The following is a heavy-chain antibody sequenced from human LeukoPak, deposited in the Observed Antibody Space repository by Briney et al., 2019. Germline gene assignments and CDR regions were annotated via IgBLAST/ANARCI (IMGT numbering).Heavy chain of an antibody. J-gene: IGHJ4*02. D-gene: IGHD5-24*01. CDR1: GFTFSKAW. V-gene: IGHV3-7*03. CDR3: AKEGRSLQTY. Sequence: GGSLRLSCAASGFTFSKAWMHWVRLAPGKGLEWVANIKEDGTETYYVDSVKGRFTISRDNAKNSLYLQMNSLRVEDTAVYYCAKEGRSLQTYWGQGTLVTVSS. CDR2: IKEDGTET.